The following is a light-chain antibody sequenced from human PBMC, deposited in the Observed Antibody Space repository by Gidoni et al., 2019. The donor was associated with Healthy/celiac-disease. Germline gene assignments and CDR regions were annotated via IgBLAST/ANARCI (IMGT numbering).Light chain of an antibody. J-gene: IGKJ1*01. CDR1: QSISSY. CDR2: AAS. Sequence: DIQMTQSPSSLSAAVGDRVTITCRASQSISSYLNWYQQKPGKAPKLLIYAASSLQSGVPSRFSGSGSVTDFTLTISSLQPEDFATYSCQQSYPPPSTFGQGPKVEIK. V-gene: IGKV1-39*01. CDR3: QQSYPPPST.